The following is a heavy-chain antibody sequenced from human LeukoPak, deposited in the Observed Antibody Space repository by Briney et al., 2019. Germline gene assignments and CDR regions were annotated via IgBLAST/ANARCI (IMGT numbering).Heavy chain of an antibody. Sequence: GGSLRLSCAASGFTFSYYSMSWVRQAPGKGLEWVSGISGSGGGTFYADSVKGRFTISRDKSKNTLYLQMSSLRAEDTALYYCAKEKKPEPVRAPTRTPFDYWGQGTLVTVST. CDR1: GFTFSYYS. J-gene: IGHJ4*02. V-gene: IGHV3-23*01. D-gene: IGHD5-12*01. CDR3: AKEKKPEPVRAPTRTPFDY. CDR2: ISGSGGGT.